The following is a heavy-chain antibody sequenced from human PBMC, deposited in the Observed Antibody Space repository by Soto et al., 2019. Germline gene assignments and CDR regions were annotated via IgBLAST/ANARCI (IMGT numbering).Heavy chain of an antibody. D-gene: IGHD1-26*01. Sequence: QVQLVESGGGVVQPGRSLRLSCAASGFTFSSYGMHWVRQAPGNGLEWVAVISYDGSNKYYADSVKGRFTISRDNSKNTLYLQMNRLRAEETDVYYCAPLRGAEGNFDYWGQGTLVTVSP. V-gene: IGHV3-30*03. J-gene: IGHJ4*02. CDR3: APLRGAEGNFDY. CDR1: GFTFSSYG. CDR2: ISYDGSNK.